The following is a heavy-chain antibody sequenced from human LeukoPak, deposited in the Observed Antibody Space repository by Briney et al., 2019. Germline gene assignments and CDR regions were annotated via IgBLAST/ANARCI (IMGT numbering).Heavy chain of an antibody. D-gene: IGHD1-26*01. J-gene: IGHJ4*02. V-gene: IGHV3-30*04. CDR1: GFTFSSYA. CDR2: ISYDGSNK. Sequence: GGSLRLSCAASGFTFSSYAMHWVRQAPGKGLEWVAVISYDGSNKYYADSVKGRFTISRDNSKNTLYLHMNSLRAEDTAVYYCARDRGVTTLTLWYWGQGILVTVSS. CDR3: ARDRGVTTLTLWY.